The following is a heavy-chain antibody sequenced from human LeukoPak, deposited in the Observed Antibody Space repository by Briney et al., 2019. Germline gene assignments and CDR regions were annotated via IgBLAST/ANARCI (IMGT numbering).Heavy chain of an antibody. V-gene: IGHV4-39*01. Sequence: SETLSLTCTVSGGSISSSSYYWGWIRQPPGKWLEWIGSIYYSGSTYYNPSLKSRVTISVDTSKNQFSLKLSSVTAADTAVYYCARQDFWSGYYFDPWGQGTLVTVSS. CDR3: ARQDFWSGYYFDP. CDR1: GGSISSSSYY. CDR2: IYYSGST. D-gene: IGHD3-3*01. J-gene: IGHJ5*02.